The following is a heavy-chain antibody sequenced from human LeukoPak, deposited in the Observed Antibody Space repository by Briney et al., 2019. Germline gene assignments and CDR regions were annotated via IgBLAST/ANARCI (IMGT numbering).Heavy chain of an antibody. J-gene: IGHJ4*02. CDR2: INHSGST. CDR3: ARGVAVIATLYYFDY. Sequence: SETLSLTCAVYGGSFSGYYWSWIRQPPGKGLEWIGEINHSGSTNYNPSLKSRVTISVDTSKNQFSLKLSSVTAADTAVYNCARGVAVIATLYYFDYWGQGTLVTVSS. D-gene: IGHD2-21*01. V-gene: IGHV4-34*01. CDR1: GGSFSGYY.